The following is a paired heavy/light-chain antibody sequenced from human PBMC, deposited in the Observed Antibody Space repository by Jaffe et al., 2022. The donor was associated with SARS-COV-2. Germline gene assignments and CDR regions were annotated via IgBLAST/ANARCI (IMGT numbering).Heavy chain of an antibody. D-gene: IGHD3-22*01. Sequence: EVQLVESGGGLVQPGGSLRLSCAASGFTFSDYYMDWVRQAPGKGLEWVGRSRNKANSYTTEYAASVKGRFTISRDDSKNSLYLQMDSLKAEDSAVYYCTRHFYDRGLYFEGHWGQGTMVTVSS. V-gene: IGHV3-72*01. J-gene: IGHJ4*02. CDR2: SRNKANSYTT. CDR3: TRHFYDRGLYFEGH. CDR1: GFTFSDYY.
Light chain of an antibody. CDR3: QQVKSYPIT. V-gene: IGKV1-9*01. CDR2: AAS. J-gene: IGKJ5*01. CDR1: QAISSY. Sequence: DIQLTQSPSFLSASVGDRVTITCRASQAISSYLAWYQQKPEKAPKLLIYAASTLQSGVPSRFSGSGSGTEFTLTISSLQPEDFATYYCQQVKSYPITFGQGTRLEIK.